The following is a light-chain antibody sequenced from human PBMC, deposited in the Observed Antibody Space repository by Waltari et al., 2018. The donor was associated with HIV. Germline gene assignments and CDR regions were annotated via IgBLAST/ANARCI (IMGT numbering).Light chain of an antibody. CDR2: GAS. J-gene: IGKJ1*01. Sequence: IVLTQSPGPLSFSPGEGPTLSCRASQTVTSNSIAWYQKKPGQAPRLLIYGASSRATGIPDRFSGSGSGTDFTLTISRLEPEDFAVYWGQQYGGSPETFGQGTKVEIK. CDR1: QTVTSNS. V-gene: IGKV3-20*01. CDR3: QQYGGSPET.